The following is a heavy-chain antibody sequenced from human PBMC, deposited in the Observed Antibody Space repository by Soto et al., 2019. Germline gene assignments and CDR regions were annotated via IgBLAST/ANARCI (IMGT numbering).Heavy chain of an antibody. J-gene: IGHJ6*02. CDR1: GFTFSSYG. CDR2: ISYDGSNK. D-gene: IGHD6-19*01. CDR3: VKDGSSGWPYYYGLDV. Sequence: GGSLRLSCAASGFTFSSYGMHWVRQAPGKGLEWVAVISYDGSNKYYADSVKGRFTISRDNSKNTLYLQMSSLRAEDTAVYYCVKDGSSGWPYYYGLDVWGQGTTVTVSS. V-gene: IGHV3-30*18.